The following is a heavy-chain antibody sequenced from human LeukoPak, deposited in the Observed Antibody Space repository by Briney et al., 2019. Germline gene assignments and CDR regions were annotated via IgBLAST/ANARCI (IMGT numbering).Heavy chain of an antibody. J-gene: IGHJ4*02. CDR1: GGSINSYY. Sequence: PSETLSLTCTVSGGSINSYYWSWIRQPPGKGLEWIGYIYYSGSTNYSPSLKGRVTISVDTSKNQFSLKLSSVTAADTAVYYCARLSGARIAAAGLFDYWGQGTLVTVSS. CDR2: IYYSGST. D-gene: IGHD6-13*01. V-gene: IGHV4-59*08. CDR3: ARLSGARIAAAGLFDY.